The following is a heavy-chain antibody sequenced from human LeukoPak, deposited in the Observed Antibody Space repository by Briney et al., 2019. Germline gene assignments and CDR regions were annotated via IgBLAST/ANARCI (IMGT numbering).Heavy chain of an antibody. CDR1: GFTFSSYA. CDR2: ISGSGGST. Sequence: PGGSLRLSCAASGFTFSSYAMSWVRRAPGKGLEWVSAISGSGGSTYYADSVKVRFTISRDNAKNSLYLQMNSLRAEDTAVYYCARWGIVVVPAAAPDAFDIWGQGTMVTVSS. CDR3: ARWGIVVVPAAAPDAFDI. V-gene: IGHV3-23*01. J-gene: IGHJ3*02. D-gene: IGHD2-2*01.